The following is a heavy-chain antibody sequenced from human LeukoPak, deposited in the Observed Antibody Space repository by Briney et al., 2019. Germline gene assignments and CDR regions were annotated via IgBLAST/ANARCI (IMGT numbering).Heavy chain of an antibody. CDR2: IKQDGSEK. J-gene: IGHJ4*02. CDR3: ARFPFYYYDSSGYSDY. Sequence: GGSLRLSCAASGFTYSSYWMSWVRQAPGKGLEWVANIKQDGSEKYYVDSVKGRFTISRDNAKNSLYLQMNSLSAEDTAVYYCARFPFYYYDSSGYSDYWGQGTLVTVSS. D-gene: IGHD3-22*01. V-gene: IGHV3-7*01. CDR1: GFTYSSYW.